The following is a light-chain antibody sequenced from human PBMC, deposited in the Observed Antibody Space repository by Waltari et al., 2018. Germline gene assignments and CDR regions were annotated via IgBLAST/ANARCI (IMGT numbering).Light chain of an antibody. V-gene: IGKV3D-7*01. J-gene: IGKJ2*01. CDR3: QQDYQLHT. CDR2: GAS. CDR1: QSVSGVF. Sequence: DIVMTQSPATLSLSPGQRATLSCRASQSVSGVFLSWYQQKPGQAPRLLIYGASIRATGVPARFSGSGSGTDFTLTISSLQPEDFAVYYCQQDYQLHTFGQGTKLEIK.